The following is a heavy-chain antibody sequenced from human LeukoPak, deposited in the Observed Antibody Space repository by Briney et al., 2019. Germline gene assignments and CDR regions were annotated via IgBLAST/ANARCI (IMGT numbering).Heavy chain of an antibody. Sequence: GGSLRLSCAAAGCTFSRYGMNWGRQSAGKGVEWVSYISGSSSTRYYADSVKGGFTIARDKAKNSVYMQINSLRAEDTAVYYCARDQNYDSSGFPNFDYWGQGTLVTVSS. V-gene: IGHV3-48*01. CDR1: GCTFSRYG. CDR2: ISGSSSTR. CDR3: ARDQNYDSSGFPNFDY. J-gene: IGHJ4*02. D-gene: IGHD3-22*01.